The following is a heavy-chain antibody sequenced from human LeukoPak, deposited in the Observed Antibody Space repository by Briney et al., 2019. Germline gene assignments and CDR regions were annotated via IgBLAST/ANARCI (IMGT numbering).Heavy chain of an antibody. CDR3: AREDSSGWYVFDY. Sequence: PGGSLRLSCAASGFTFPAYAMNWVRQAPGKGLEWVSVISGTGGSTYYADSVKGRFTISRDNSKNTLNLQMNSLRSEDTAVYYCAREDSSGWYVFDYWGQGTLATVSS. CDR1: GFTFPAYA. CDR2: ISGTGGST. J-gene: IGHJ4*02. D-gene: IGHD6-19*01. V-gene: IGHV3-23*01.